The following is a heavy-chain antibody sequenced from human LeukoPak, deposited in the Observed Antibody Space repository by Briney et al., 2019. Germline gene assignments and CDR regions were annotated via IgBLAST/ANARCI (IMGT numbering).Heavy chain of an antibody. CDR2: IYYSGST. V-gene: IGHV4-31*03. CDR1: GGSISSGGYY. D-gene: IGHD2-2*01. CDR3: ARSRADEDVVIPAATNPDLLDY. J-gene: IGHJ4*02. Sequence: SGTLSLTCTVSGGSISSGGYYWSWIRQHPGKGLEWIGYIYYSGSTYYNPSLKSRVTISVDTSKNQFSLKLSSVTAADTAVYYCARSRADEDVVIPAATNPDLLDYWGQGTLVTVSS.